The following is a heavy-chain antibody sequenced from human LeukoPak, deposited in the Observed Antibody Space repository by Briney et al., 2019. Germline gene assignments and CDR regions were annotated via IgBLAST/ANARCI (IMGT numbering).Heavy chain of an antibody. J-gene: IGHJ3*02. CDR3: SKGGGVPGTADAFDI. V-gene: IGHV3-23*01. D-gene: IGHD1-1*01. CDR2: ISNGGGST. CDR1: GFTFSSYT. Sequence: GGSLRLSCAASGFTFSSYTMGWVRQAPGRGLEWVSIISNGGGSTYYADSVKGRFTISRDNSKNTLYLQMNSLRVEDTAVYYCSKGGGVPGTADAFDIWGQGTMVTVSS.